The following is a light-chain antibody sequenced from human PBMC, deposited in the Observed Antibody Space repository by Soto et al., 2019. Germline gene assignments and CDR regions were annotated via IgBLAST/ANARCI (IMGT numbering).Light chain of an antibody. J-gene: IGKJ4*01. V-gene: IGKV1-5*03. CDR3: QQYNTYPLT. CDR2: KAS. Sequence: DIQMTQSPSTLSASVGDRVTITCRASQSISAWLAWYQQKPGTAPKLLIYKASSFEGGVPSRFSGSGSGTEFNITISSLQPDDFATYYCQQYNTYPLTFGGGTTVDIK. CDR1: QSISAW.